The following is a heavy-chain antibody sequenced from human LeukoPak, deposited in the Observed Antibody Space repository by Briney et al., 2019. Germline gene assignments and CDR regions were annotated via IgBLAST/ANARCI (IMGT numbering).Heavy chain of an antibody. V-gene: IGHV1-18*01. CDR3: ARAPSIAVAGAVRFGDY. J-gene: IGHJ4*02. CDR2: ISAYNGNT. Sequence: ASVKVSCKASGYAFTSYGISWVRQAPGQGLEWMGWISAYNGNTNYAQKLQGRVTMTTDTSTSTAYMELRSLRSDDTAVYYCARAPSIAVAGAVRFGDYWGRGTLVTVSS. CDR1: GYAFTSYG. D-gene: IGHD6-19*01.